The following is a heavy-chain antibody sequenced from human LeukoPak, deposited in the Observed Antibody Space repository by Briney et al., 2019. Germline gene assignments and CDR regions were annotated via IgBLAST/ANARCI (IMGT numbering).Heavy chain of an antibody. CDR3: ARVSELAYYFDH. J-gene: IGHJ4*02. V-gene: IGHV4-39*07. Sequence: SESLSLTCTVSGGSISSSSYYWGWIRQPPGKGLEWIGSIYYSGSTYYNPSLKSRVTISVDTSKNQFSLKLSSVTAADTAVYYCARVSELAYYFDHWGQGTLVTVSS. D-gene: IGHD3-10*01. CDR2: IYYSGST. CDR1: GGSISSSSYY.